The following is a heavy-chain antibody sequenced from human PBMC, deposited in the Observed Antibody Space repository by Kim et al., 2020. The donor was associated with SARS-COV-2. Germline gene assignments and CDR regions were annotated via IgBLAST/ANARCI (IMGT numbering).Heavy chain of an antibody. Sequence: GGSLRLSCAASGFSFSSYAMSWVRQAPGKGLEWVSAISGSGGSTYYADSVKGRFTISRDNSKNTLYLQMNNLRADDTAVYYCAKDQYDFWCGLETPAFDYWGQGTLVTVSS. CDR1: GFSFSSYA. V-gene: IGHV3-23*01. J-gene: IGHJ4*02. D-gene: IGHD3-3*01. CDR3: AKDQYDFWCGLETPAFDY. CDR2: ISGSGGST.